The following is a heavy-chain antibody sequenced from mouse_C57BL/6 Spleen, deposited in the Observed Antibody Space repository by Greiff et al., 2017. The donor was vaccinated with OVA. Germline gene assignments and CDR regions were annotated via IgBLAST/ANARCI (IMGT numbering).Heavy chain of an antibody. J-gene: IGHJ1*03. CDR3: ASGHGYDEWYFDV. V-gene: IGHV14-2*01. CDR2: IDPEDGET. CDR1: GFNIKDYY. D-gene: IGHD2-2*01. Sequence: DVKLQESGAELVKPGASVKLSCTASGFNIKDYYMHWVKQRTEQGLEWIGRIDPEDGETKYAPKFQGKATITADTSSNTAYLQLSSLTSEDTAVYYCASGHGYDEWYFDVWGTGTTVTVSS.